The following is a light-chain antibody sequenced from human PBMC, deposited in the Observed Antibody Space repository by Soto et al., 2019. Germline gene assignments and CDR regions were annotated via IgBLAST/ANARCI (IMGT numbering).Light chain of an antibody. V-gene: IGLV2-14*01. CDR2: DVS. J-gene: IGLJ2*01. CDR3: SSYTSSQTLA. Sequence: SVLTQPASVSGSPGQSITISCTGTSSDVGGYNYVAWHQQHPGKAPKVMIHDVSNRPSGVSNRFSGSKSGNTASLTISGLQAEDEADYYCSSYTSSQTLAFGGGTKLTVL. CDR1: SSDVGGYNY.